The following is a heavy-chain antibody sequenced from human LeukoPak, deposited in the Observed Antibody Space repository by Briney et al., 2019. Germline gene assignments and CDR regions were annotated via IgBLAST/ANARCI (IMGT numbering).Heavy chain of an antibody. V-gene: IGHV4-61*02. D-gene: IGHD3-3*01. J-gene: IGHJ6*03. Sequence: SETLCLTCTVSGGSISSGSYYWSWIRQPAGKGLEWIGRIYTSGSTNYNPSLKSRVTISVDTSKNQFSLKLSSVTAADTAVYYCARTPYDFWSGYLLYYMDVWGKGTTVTVSS. CDR2: IYTSGST. CDR3: ARTPYDFWSGYLLYYMDV. CDR1: GGSISSGSYY.